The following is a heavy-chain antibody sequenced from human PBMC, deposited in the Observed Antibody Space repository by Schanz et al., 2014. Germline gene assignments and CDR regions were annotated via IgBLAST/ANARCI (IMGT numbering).Heavy chain of an antibody. CDR2: IIPILGKA. CDR3: ASGVYYYASGSYCD. V-gene: IGHV1-69*04. D-gene: IGHD3-10*01. CDR1: GGTFSTYA. Sequence: KVSCKASGGTFSTYAISWVRQAHGQGLEWMGMIIPILGKANYAQKFQGRVTMTADKSTGTAYMELSSLRSEDTTVYYCASGVYYYASGSYCDWAQGGLINVSA. J-gene: IGHJ4*02.